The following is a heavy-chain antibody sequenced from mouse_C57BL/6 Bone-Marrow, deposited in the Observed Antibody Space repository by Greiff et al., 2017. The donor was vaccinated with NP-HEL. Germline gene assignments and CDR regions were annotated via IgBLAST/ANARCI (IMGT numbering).Heavy chain of an antibody. V-gene: IGHV5-17*01. D-gene: IGHD2-4*01. CDR2: ISSGSSTI. CDR3: AISLYDSHWYFDV. CDR1: GFTFSDYG. J-gene: IGHJ1*03. Sequence: DVKLVESGGGLVKPGGSLKLSCAASGFTFSDYGMHWVRQAPEKGLEWVAYISSGSSTIYYADKVKGRFTISRDNAQHTLFLQMTSLRSEDTAMYYCAISLYDSHWYFDVWGTGTTVTVSS.